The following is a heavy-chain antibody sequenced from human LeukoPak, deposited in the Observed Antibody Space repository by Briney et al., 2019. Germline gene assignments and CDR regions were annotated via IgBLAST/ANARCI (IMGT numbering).Heavy chain of an antibody. J-gene: IGHJ3*02. V-gene: IGHV1-2*02. D-gene: IGHD3-22*01. CDR2: INPNSGGT. Sequence: GASVKVSCKASGYTFTGYYMHWVRQAPGQGLEWMGWINPNSGGTNYAQKFQGRVTMTRDMSTSTVYMELSSLRSEDTAVYYCAVDITMIVDGTRALDIWGQGTMVTISS. CDR3: AVDITMIVDGTRALDI. CDR1: GYTFTGYY.